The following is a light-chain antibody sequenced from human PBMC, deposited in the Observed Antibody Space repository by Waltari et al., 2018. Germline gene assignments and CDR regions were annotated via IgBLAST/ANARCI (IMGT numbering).Light chain of an antibody. CDR3: QQYHSPPLT. V-gene: IGKV4-1*01. Sequence: DFVMTQSPDSLAVSLGARATINCQPSQSVLSSSDNRNYLAWFQQKPGQPPKLLIYWASIRGSGVPDRFSGSGSGTDFTLTISSLQTEDVAVYYCQQYHSPPLTFGGGTKVEIK. CDR2: WAS. J-gene: IGKJ4*01. CDR1: QSVLSSSDNRNY.